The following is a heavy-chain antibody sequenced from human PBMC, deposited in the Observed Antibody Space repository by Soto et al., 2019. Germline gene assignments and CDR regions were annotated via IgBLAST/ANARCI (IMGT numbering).Heavy chain of an antibody. CDR1: GGSISSGGYY. CDR3: ARDALSSSNYYGSGSYFLSAFDI. Sequence: SETLSLTCTVSGGSISSGGYYWSWIRQHPGKGLEWIGYIYYSGSTYYNPSLKSRVTISVDTSKNQFSLKLSSVTAADTAVYYCARDALSSSNYYGSGSYFLSAFDIRGQGTMVTVS. CDR2: IYYSGST. D-gene: IGHD3-10*01. V-gene: IGHV4-31*03. J-gene: IGHJ3*02.